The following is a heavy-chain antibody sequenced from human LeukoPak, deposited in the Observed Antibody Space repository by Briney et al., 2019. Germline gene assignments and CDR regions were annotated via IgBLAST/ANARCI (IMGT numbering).Heavy chain of an antibody. D-gene: IGHD3-10*01. CDR3: ARDGWF. V-gene: IGHV3-30-3*01. CDR2: ISYDGSNK. J-gene: IGHJ4*02. CDR1: GFTFSSYA. Sequence: GGSLRLSCAASGFTFSSYAMHWVRQAPGKGLEWVAVISYDGSNKYYADSVKGRFTISSDNSKNTLYLQMNSQRAEDTPVYYCARDGWFWGQGTLVTVSS.